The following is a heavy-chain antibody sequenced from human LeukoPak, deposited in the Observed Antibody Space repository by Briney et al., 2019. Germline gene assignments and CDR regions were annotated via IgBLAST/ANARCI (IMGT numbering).Heavy chain of an antibody. CDR3: TRDSSSDTSSYYYRDV. J-gene: IGHJ6*03. D-gene: IGHD2-2*01. V-gene: IGHV3-53*01. Sequence: PGGSLRFSCAASGFTVSSYYMNWVRQAPGKGLEWVSDIYTGDNTYYADSVKGRFTISRDKSKNTLYLQMNSLRAEDTAVYYCTRDSSSDTSSYYYRDVWGKGTAVTVSS. CDR2: IYTGDNT. CDR1: GFTVSSYY.